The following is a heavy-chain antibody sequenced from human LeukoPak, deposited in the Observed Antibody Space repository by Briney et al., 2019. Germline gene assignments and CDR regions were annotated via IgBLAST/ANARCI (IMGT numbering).Heavy chain of an antibody. D-gene: IGHD6-6*01. J-gene: IGHJ5*02. CDR3: ARERTAARNWFDP. CDR2: INPNSGGT. CDR1: GYTFTGYY. Sequence: GASVKVSCKASGYTFTGYYMHWVRQAPGQGLEWVGWINPNSGGTNYAQKSQGRVTMTRDTSISTAYMELSRLRSDDTAVYYCARERTAARNWFDPWGQGTLVTVSS. V-gene: IGHV1-2*02.